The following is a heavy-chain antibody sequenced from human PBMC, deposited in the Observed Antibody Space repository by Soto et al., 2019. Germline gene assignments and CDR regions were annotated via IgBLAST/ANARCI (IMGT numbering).Heavy chain of an antibody. CDR1: GSSIRSGYC. V-gene: IGHV4-38-2*01. J-gene: IGHJ4*02. Sequence: GIMSNAGAVLGSSIRSGYCWGWIRQPPGKGLEWIVNIHHSGSTYYNPSLNSRVTISRDTSKNQFSLKLSSVTAADTAVYYCASRHSSGCYYLDDWAQGTLVPVS. CDR2: IHHSGST. CDR3: ASRHSSGCYYLDD. D-gene: IGHD6-19*01.